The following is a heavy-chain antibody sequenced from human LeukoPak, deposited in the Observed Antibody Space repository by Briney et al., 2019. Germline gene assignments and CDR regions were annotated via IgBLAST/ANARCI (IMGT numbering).Heavy chain of an antibody. J-gene: IGHJ5*02. D-gene: IGHD2-15*01. Sequence: GGSLRLSCAASGFTFSDYYMTWIRQAPGRGLEWISYINGSSSATKYADSVKGRFTIYRDNAKNSLYLLMNSLRAEDTAVYYCARRGTTYCTVDSCHPNWFDPWGQGTLVTVSS. CDR3: ARRGTTYCTVDSCHPNWFDP. CDR1: GFTFSDYY. V-gene: IGHV3-11*03. CDR2: INGSSSAT.